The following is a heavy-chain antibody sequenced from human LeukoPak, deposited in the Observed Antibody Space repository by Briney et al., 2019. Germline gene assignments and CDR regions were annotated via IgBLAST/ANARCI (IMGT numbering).Heavy chain of an antibody. Sequence: PGGSLRLSCAASGFTFSSYAMHWVRQAPGKGLEWVAVISYDGSNKYYADSVKGRFTIYRDNSKNTLYLQMNSLRAEDTAVYYCGRDLGGRSGYWGQGTLVTVSS. D-gene: IGHD1-26*01. J-gene: IGHJ4*02. CDR3: GRDLGGRSGY. CDR2: ISYDGSNK. V-gene: IGHV3-30-3*01. CDR1: GFTFSSYA.